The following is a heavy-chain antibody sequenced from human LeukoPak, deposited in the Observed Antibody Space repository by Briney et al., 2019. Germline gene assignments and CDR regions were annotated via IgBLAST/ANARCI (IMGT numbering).Heavy chain of an antibody. CDR1: GVTVSSNN. CDR3: ARGEADY. CDR2: IFSGGST. D-gene: IGHD2-21*01. V-gene: IGHV3-66*02. Sequence: GGSLRLSCAASGVTVSSNNMNWVRQAPGKGLEWVSVIFSGGSTYCADSVKGRFTISRDNSKNTLYLQMDSLRAEDTAVYYCARGEADYWGQGTLVTVSS. J-gene: IGHJ4*02.